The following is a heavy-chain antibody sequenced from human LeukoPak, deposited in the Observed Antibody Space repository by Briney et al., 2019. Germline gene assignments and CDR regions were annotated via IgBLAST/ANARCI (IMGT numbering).Heavy chain of an antibody. J-gene: IGHJ4*02. CDR2: IIPIFGTA. Sequence: GSSVKVSCKASGGTFSSYAISWVRQAPGQGLEWMGGIIPIFGTANYAQKFQGRVTITADESTSTAYMELSSLRSEDTAAYYCARDYGSGSYYISWGQGTLVTVSS. CDR3: ARDYGSGSYYIS. CDR1: GGTFSSYA. V-gene: IGHV1-69*01. D-gene: IGHD3-10*01.